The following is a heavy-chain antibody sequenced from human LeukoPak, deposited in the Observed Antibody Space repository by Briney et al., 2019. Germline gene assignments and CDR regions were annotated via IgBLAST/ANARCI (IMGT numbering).Heavy chain of an antibody. V-gene: IGHV3-64*01. J-gene: IGHJ4*02. D-gene: IGHD6-6*01. CDR2: ISSNGGST. CDR3: ARDQSSSSGDFDY. Sequence: GGSLRLSCAASGFTFSSYAMHWVRQAPGKGLEYVSAISSNGGSTYYANSVKGRFTISRDNSKNTLYLQMGSLRAEDMAVYYCARDQSSSSGDFDYWGQGTLVTVSS. CDR1: GFTFSSYA.